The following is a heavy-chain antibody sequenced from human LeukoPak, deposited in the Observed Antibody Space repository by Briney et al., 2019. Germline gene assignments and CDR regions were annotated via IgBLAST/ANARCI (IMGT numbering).Heavy chain of an antibody. D-gene: IGHD6-13*01. CDR1: GGSISSSNYY. V-gene: IGHV4-30-4*08. J-gene: IGHJ3*02. Sequence: PSETLSLTCTVSGGSISSSNYYWRWIRQPPGKGLEWIGYIYYSGTTYYNSSLKSRVTISVDTSKNQFSLKMSSVTAADTAVYYCAREVIAAAGSDAFDIWGQGTMVTVSS. CDR3: AREVIAAAGSDAFDI. CDR2: IYYSGTT.